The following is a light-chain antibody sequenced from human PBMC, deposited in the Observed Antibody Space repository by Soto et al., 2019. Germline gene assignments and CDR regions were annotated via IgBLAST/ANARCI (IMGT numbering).Light chain of an antibody. CDR2: GAS. Sequence: EVVMTQSPATLSVSPGERAALSCRASQSVSSNLAWYQQKPGQAPRLPIYGASTRDTGIPARFSGSGSGTEFTLTISSLQSEDFAVYYCQQYKKWPRTFGQGTKVDIK. CDR3: QQYKKWPRT. J-gene: IGKJ1*01. V-gene: IGKV3-15*01. CDR1: QSVSSN.